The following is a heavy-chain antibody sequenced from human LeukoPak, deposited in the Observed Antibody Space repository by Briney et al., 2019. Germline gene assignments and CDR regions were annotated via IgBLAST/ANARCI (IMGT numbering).Heavy chain of an antibody. CDR2: INPNSGGT. D-gene: IGHD3-22*01. V-gene: IGHV1-2*02. CDR3: ARDRYYYDSSGVYYFDY. Sequence: GASVKVSCKASGFTFTGYYMHWVRQAPGQGLEWMGWINPNSGGTNYAQKFQGRVTMTRDTSVTTAYMELSRLRSDDTAVYYCARDRYYYDSSGVYYFDYWGQGTLVTVSS. CDR1: GFTFTGYY. J-gene: IGHJ4*02.